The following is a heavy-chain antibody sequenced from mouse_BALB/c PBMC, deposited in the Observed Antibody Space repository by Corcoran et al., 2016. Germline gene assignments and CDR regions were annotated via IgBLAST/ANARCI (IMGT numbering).Heavy chain of an antibody. Sequence: EVQLQQSRADLVKPGASVKLSCTASGFHIKDTYTHWVMQRTDQGLEWMGRIDPANGNTKYDPKFPGKATITADTSSNPAYLQLSSLTSEDTAVYYCANWDGYLDVWGAGTTVTVSS. D-gene: IGHD4-1*01. CDR2: IDPANGNT. J-gene: IGHJ1*01. V-gene: IGHV14-3*02. CDR1: GFHIKDTY. CDR3: ANWDGYLDV.